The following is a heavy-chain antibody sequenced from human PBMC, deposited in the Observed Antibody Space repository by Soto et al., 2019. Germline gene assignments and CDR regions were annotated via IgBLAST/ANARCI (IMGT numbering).Heavy chain of an antibody. CDR2: ISHDGSSN. Sequence: GGSLRLSCEASGFTFSNYAMHWVRQAPGKGLEWVAVISHDGSSNTYRDSVKGRFTISRDNSKNTLYLQMNSLRAEDTAVYYCAKGMQYCTNGVCLIVGYGMDVWGQGTTVTVSS. CDR1: GFTFSNYA. J-gene: IGHJ6*02. V-gene: IGHV3-30-3*01. D-gene: IGHD2-8*01. CDR3: AKGMQYCTNGVCLIVGYGMDV.